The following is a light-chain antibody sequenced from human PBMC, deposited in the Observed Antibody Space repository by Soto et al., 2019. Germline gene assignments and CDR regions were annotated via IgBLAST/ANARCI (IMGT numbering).Light chain of an antibody. CDR2: GAS. J-gene: IGKJ1*01. V-gene: IGKV3-20*01. CDR1: QSVSSSY. CDR3: QQYGSSPQT. Sequence: EIVLTQSPGTLSLSPGERATLSCRASQSVSSSYLAWYQQKPGQAPRLLIYGASSRATGIPDRFSGSGSGTVFTLTISRLEPEDFAVYYCQQYGSSPQTLGQGTNVDIK.